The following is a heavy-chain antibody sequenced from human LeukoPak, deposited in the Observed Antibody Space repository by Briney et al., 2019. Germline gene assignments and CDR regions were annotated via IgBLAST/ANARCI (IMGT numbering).Heavy chain of an antibody. V-gene: IGHV4-34*01. CDR1: GGSFSGYY. D-gene: IGHD3-22*01. Sequence: SETLSLTCAVYGGSFSGYYWSWIRQPPGKGLEWIGEINHSGSTNYNPSLKSRVTISVDTSKNQFSLKLSSVTAADTAVYYCASLDYYDSSGYSQPKAGFDYWGQGTLVTVSS. CDR3: ASLDYYDSSGYSQPKAGFDY. CDR2: INHSGST. J-gene: IGHJ4*02.